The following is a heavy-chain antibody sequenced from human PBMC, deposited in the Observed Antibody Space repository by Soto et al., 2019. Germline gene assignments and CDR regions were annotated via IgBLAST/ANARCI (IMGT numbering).Heavy chain of an antibody. Sequence: QVQLVQSGAEVKRPGSSVKLSCKASGGTFTYYGISWVRQAPGQGLEWMGGIIPIIGPATYAQKFQGRLTMTADQSTSTVYMELSSLGSEHTALYYCARDLGTTIAGPPRRETYGWLDPWGQGTLVTVSS. CDR2: IIPIIGPA. CDR1: GGTFTYYG. V-gene: IGHV1-69*01. CDR3: ARDLGTTIAGPPRRETYGWLDP. D-gene: IGHD3-22*01. J-gene: IGHJ5*02.